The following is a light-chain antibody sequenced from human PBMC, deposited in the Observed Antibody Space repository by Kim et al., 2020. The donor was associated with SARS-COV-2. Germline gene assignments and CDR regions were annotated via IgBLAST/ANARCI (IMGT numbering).Light chain of an antibody. Sequence: QSALTQPASVSGSPGQSITISCTGSISDVGGYDYVSWYQQHPGRAPRLMIYDVGNRPSGVSRRFSGSKSGNTASLTISGLRTEDEADYYCSSYTSVNTSVFGGGTQVTVL. CDR2: DVG. V-gene: IGLV2-14*03. CDR1: ISDVGGYDY. J-gene: IGLJ2*01. CDR3: SSYTSVNTSV.